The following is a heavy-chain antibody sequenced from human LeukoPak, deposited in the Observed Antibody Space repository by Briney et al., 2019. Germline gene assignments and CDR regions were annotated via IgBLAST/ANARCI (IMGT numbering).Heavy chain of an antibody. CDR3: AREATFTGLHKGMYYFDY. CDR1: GFTVSSNY. V-gene: IGHV3-66*01. CDR2: IYSGGST. D-gene: IGHD4-11*01. J-gene: IGHJ4*02. Sequence: PGGSLRLSCAASGFTVSSNYMSWVRQAPGKGLEWVSVIYSGGSTYYADSVKGRFTISRDNSKNTLYPQMNSLRAEDTAVYYCAREATFTGLHKGMYYFDYWGQGTLVTVSS.